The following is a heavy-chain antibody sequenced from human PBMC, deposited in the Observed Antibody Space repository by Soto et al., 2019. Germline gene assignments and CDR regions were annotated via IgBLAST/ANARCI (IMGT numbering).Heavy chain of an antibody. CDR1: GFTFSSYG. J-gene: IGHJ4*02. CDR3: ARDYYCSSGSLHPFVY. D-gene: IGHD2-2*01. CDR2: ISYDGSNK. Sequence: PGGSLRLSCAASGFTFSSYGMHWVRQAPGKGLEWVAVISYDGSNKYYADSVKGRFTISRDNSKNTLYLQMNSLRAEDTAVYYCARDYYCSSGSLHPFVYWGQGTLVTVSS. V-gene: IGHV3-30*03.